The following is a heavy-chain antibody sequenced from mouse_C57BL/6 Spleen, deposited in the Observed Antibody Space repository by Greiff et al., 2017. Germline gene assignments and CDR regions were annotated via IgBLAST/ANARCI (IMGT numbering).Heavy chain of an antibody. CDR3: ARPLYYGSTYFDY. V-gene: IGHV1-20*01. CDR1: GYSFTGYF. D-gene: IGHD1-1*01. CDR2: INPYNGDT. Sequence: VQLQQSGPELVKPGDSVKISCKASGYSFTGYFMNWVMQSHGKSLEWIGRINPYNGDTFYNQKFKGKATLTVDKSSSTAHMELRSLTSEDSAVYYCARPLYYGSTYFDYWGQGTTLTVSS. J-gene: IGHJ2*01.